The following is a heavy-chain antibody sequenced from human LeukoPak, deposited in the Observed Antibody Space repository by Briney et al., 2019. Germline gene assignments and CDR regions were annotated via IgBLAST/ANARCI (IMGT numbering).Heavy chain of an antibody. J-gene: IGHJ3*02. V-gene: IGHV4-34*01. CDR1: GGSISSYY. CDR2: INHSGST. D-gene: IGHD3-3*01. CDR3: ARYVIFGVVKAFDI. Sequence: SETLSLTCTVSGGSISSYYWSWIRQPPGKGLEWIGEINHSGSTNYNPSLKSRVTISVDTSKNQFSLKLSSVTAADTAVYYCARYVIFGVVKAFDIWGQGTMVTVSS.